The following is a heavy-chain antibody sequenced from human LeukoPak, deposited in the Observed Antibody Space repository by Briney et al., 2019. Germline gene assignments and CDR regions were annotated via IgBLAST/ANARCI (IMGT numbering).Heavy chain of an antibody. CDR3: AREAYHYYGSGSYYNPYFDY. CDR2: ISSSSSYI. D-gene: IGHD3-10*01. J-gene: IGHJ4*02. V-gene: IGHV3-21*01. CDR1: GFTFSSYS. Sequence: GGSLRLSCAASGFTFSSYSMNWVRQAPGKRLEWVSSISSSSSYIYYADSVKGRFTISRDNAKNSLYLQMNSLRAEDTAVYYCAREAYHYYGSGSYYNPYFDYWGQGTLVTVSS.